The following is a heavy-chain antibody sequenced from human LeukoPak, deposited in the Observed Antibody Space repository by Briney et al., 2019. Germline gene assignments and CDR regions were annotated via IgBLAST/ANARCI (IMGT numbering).Heavy chain of an antibody. J-gene: IGHJ4*02. CDR3: ARDPDGYNFNGLAGGVDY. V-gene: IGHV1-69*04. Sequence: SVKVSCKASGGTFSSYAISWVRQAPGQGLEWMGRIIPIFGIANYAQKFQGRVTITADKSTSTAYVELSSLRSEDTAVYYCARDPDGYNFNGLAGGVDYWGQGTLVTVSS. D-gene: IGHD5-24*01. CDR2: IIPIFGIA. CDR1: GGTFSSYA.